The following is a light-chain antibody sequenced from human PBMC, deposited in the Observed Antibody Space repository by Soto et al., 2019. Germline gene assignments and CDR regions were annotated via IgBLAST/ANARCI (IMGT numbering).Light chain of an antibody. Sequence: QPVLTQSPSASASLGASVKLTCTLSSGHSSYAIAWHQQQPEKGPRYLMKLNSDGSHTKGDGIPDRFSGSSSGAERYLTISSLQSEDEADDYCQTWGTDIKGVFGGGTKLTVL. J-gene: IGLJ2*01. CDR1: SGHSSYA. V-gene: IGLV4-69*01. CDR2: LNSDGSH. CDR3: QTWGTDIKGV.